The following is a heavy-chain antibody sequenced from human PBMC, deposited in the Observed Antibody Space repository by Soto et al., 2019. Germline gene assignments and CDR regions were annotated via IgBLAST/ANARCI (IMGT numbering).Heavy chain of an antibody. V-gene: IGHV3-9*01. CDR1: GFTFDDYA. D-gene: IGHD1-26*01. CDR2: ISWNSGGI. J-gene: IGHJ6*02. CDR3: VKDRGGSYDYYYYGMDV. Sequence: EVQLVESGGGLVQPGRSLRLSCAASGFTFDDYAMHWVRQAPGKGLEWVSGISWNSGGIGYADSVKGRFTISRDNAKNSLYLQMNSLRAEDTALYYCVKDRGGSYDYYYYGMDVWGQGTTVTVSS.